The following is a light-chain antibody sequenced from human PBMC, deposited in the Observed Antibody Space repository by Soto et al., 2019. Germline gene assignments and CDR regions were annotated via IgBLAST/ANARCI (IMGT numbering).Light chain of an antibody. J-gene: IGLJ3*02. CDR2: NTN. CDR3: VLYVGSGSHWL. CDR1: SGSVSTRNY. V-gene: IGLV8-61*01. Sequence: QTVVTQEPSFSVSPGRTVTLTCGLSSGSVSTRNYPSWYQQIPGQAPSTLIYNTNTRSSGVPDRFSGSILGTKAALTITGAQAEEESDYYCVLYVGSGSHWLFGGGTKPPS.